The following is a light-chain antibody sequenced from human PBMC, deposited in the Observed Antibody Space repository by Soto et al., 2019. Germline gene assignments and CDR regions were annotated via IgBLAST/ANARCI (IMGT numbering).Light chain of an antibody. V-gene: IGLV2-23*01. CDR1: SSDVGAYNS. J-gene: IGLJ1*01. CDR3: CSSAPESTYV. CDR2: KGT. Sequence: QSVLAQPASVSGSPGQSITISCTGTSSDVGAYNSVSWYQQHPHRAPQVIIYKGTRRPSGVSNRFSGSTSGNAASLTISALQADDEADYFCCSSAPESTYVFGTG.